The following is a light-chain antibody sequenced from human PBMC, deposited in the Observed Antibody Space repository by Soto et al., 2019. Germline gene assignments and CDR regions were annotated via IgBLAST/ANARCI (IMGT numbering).Light chain of an antibody. CDR3: QKYNNWPPWT. CDR1: QSVSSN. V-gene: IGKV3-15*01. J-gene: IGKJ1*01. Sequence: EIVMTQSPATLSVSPGERATLSCRASQSVSSNLAWYQQKPGQAPRLLIYGASTRATGIPARFSGSGSGTEFTITISRLQSEDFAVYYCQKYNNWPPWTFGQGTKVEIK. CDR2: GAS.